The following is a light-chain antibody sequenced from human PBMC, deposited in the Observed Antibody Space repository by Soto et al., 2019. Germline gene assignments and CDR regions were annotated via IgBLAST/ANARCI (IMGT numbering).Light chain of an antibody. V-gene: IGKV1-39*01. CDR1: QTISSY. CDR2: AAS. CDR3: KQSYSTPLT. J-gene: IGKJ4*01. Sequence: DIQMTQSPSSLSASVGDRVTITCRASQTISSYLNWYQQTPGKAPKLLIYAASSLQSGVPSRFSGSGSGTDFTLNISSLQSADFATYYCKQSYSTPLTFGGGTKVEI.